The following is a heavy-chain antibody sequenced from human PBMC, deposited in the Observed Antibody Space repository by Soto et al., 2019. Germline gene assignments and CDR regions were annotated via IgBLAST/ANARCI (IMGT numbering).Heavy chain of an antibody. CDR3: STDFCSGGSCYSGFYFMDI. D-gene: IGHD2-15*01. V-gene: IGHV3-15*01. CDR2: IRGRADGGTT. CDR1: GFSFSNVW. J-gene: IGHJ6*03. Sequence: GGSLRLSCAASGFSFSNVWISWVRQAPGKGLEWVGRIRGRADGGTTDYAVAVKGRFTISRDDSRNTLYLQMNSLKTEDTAVYYCSTDFCSGGSCYSGFYFMDIWGKGTTVTVSS.